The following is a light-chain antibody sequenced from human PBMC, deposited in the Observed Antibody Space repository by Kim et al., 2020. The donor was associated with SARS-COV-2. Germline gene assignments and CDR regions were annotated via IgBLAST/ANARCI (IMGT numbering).Light chain of an antibody. CDR3: QQRSNWPRAT. CDR1: QSVSSY. CDR2: DAS. V-gene: IGKV3-11*01. Sequence: APGERATLPCRASQSVSSYLAWDQQKPGQAPRLLIYDASNSATGIPARFSGSGSGTDFTLTISSLEPEDFAVYYCQQRSNWPRATFGGGTKVDIK. J-gene: IGKJ4*01.